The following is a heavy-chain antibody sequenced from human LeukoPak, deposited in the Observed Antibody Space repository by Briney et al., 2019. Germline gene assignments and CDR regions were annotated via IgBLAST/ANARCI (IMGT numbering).Heavy chain of an antibody. CDR1: GYTFISYG. CDR3: ARAHYYDSSGYYPADY. CDR2: ISAYNGNT. D-gene: IGHD3-22*01. V-gene: IGHV1-18*01. Sequence: ASVKVSCKASGYTFISYGISWVRQAPGQGLEWMGWISAYNGNTNYAQKIQGRVTMTTDTSTSTAYMELRSLRSDDTAVYYCARAHYYDSSGYYPADYWGQGTLVTVSS. J-gene: IGHJ4*02.